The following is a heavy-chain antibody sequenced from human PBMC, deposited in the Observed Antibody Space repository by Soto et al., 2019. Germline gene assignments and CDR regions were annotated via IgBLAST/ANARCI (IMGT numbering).Heavy chain of an antibody. CDR1: GGSIRVQSYY. J-gene: IGHJ5*02. CDR2: SYYSGTS. V-gene: IGHV4-39*01. Sequence: SETLSLTCTVSGGSIRVQSYYWTWIRQTPGKGLEWVGSSYYSGTSYFNPALKGRVTLSVDTSTNQFSLRLTSVPAADTAVYYCTRRYNWNDYYFDPWGQGTLVTVSS. D-gene: IGHD1-20*01. CDR3: TRRYNWNDYYFDP.